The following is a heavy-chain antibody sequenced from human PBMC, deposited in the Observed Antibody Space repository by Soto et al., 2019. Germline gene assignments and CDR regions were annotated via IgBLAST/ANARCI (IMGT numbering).Heavy chain of an antibody. D-gene: IGHD3-22*01. CDR1: GYSFAGKW. V-gene: IGHV5-10-1*01. J-gene: IGHJ4*02. CDR3: ARQIYDSDTGPNFQYYFDS. CDR2: IDPSDSQT. Sequence: ECLKISVKGSGYSFAGKWITWVRQNPGKVLQWMGRIDPSDSQTYYSPSFRGHVTISVTKSITTVFLQWSSLRASDTAMYYCARQIYDSDTGPNFQYYFDSWGQGTPFTVSS.